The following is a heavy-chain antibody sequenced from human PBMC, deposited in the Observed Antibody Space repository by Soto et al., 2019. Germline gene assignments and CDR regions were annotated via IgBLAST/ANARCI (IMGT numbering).Heavy chain of an antibody. CDR3: ARLRRDWGDAFDL. V-gene: IGHV1-69*01. CDR2: IIPVFDKA. J-gene: IGHJ3*01. Sequence: QVQLVQSGADVKKPGSSVKVSCKTSGGPFGSSAISWVRQAPAQGLEWMGEIIPVFDKANYAQNFQGRLTITADEPTGTVFMQRSSLRSEDTDVYFCARLRRDWGDAFDLWGLGTVVTVSS. D-gene: IGHD3-16*01. CDR1: GGPFGSSA.